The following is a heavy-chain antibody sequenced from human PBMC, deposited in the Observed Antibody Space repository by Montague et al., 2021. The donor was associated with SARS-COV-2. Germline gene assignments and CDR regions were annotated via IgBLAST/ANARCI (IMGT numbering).Heavy chain of an antibody. CDR2: IYYSGST. D-gene: IGHD3-3*01. J-gene: IGHJ5*02. CDR1: GGSISSYY. Sequence: SETLSLTCTVSGGSISSYYWSWIRQPPGKGLEWIGYIYYSGSTNYNTSLKSRVTISVDTSKNQFSLKLSSVTAADTAVYYCARVSRITIFGVVGWFDPWGQGTLVTVSS. V-gene: IGHV4-59*01. CDR3: ARVSRITIFGVVGWFDP.